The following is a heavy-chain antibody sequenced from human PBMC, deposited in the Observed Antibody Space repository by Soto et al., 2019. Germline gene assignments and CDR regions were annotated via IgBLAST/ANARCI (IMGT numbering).Heavy chain of an antibody. CDR2: IIPIFGTA. CDR3: ARTLDIVVVPAAIDYYYYYGMDV. D-gene: IGHD2-2*02. V-gene: IGHV1-69*01. J-gene: IGHJ6*02. CDR1: GGTFSSYA. Sequence: QVQLVQSGAEVKKPGASVKVSCTASGGTFSSYAISWVRQAPGQGLEWMGGIIPIFGTANYAQKFQGRVTITAAESTSTAYMELSSLRSEETAVYYCARTLDIVVVPAAIDYYYYYGMDVWGQGTTVTVSS.